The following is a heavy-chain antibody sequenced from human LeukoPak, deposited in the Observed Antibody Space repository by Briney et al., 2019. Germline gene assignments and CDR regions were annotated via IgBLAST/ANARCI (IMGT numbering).Heavy chain of an antibody. CDR1: GGSINNTTYY. V-gene: IGHV4-39*01. CDR2: IYYSGST. D-gene: IGHD3-3*01. Sequence: PSETLSLTCTVSGGSINNTTYYWGWVRQPPGKGLEWIGSIYYSGSTYYNPSLKSRVTISVDTSKNQFSLKLSSVTAADTAVYYCARYYDFWSGYFDYWGQGTLVTVSS. J-gene: IGHJ4*02. CDR3: ARYYDFWSGYFDY.